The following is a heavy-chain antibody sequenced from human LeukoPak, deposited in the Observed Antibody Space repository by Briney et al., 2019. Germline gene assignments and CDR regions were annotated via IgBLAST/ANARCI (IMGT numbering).Heavy chain of an antibody. Sequence: GRSLRLSCAASGFTFSSYAMHWVRQAPGKGLEWVAVISYDGSIKYYADSVKGRFTISRDNSKNTLYLQMNSLRAEDTAVYYCARDRVGATDYFDYWGQGTLVTVSS. D-gene: IGHD1-26*01. V-gene: IGHV3-30-3*01. CDR1: GFTFSSYA. CDR3: ARDRVGATDYFDY. J-gene: IGHJ4*02. CDR2: ISYDGSIK.